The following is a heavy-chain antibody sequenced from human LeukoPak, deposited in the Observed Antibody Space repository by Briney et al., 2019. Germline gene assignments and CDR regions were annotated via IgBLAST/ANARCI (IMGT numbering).Heavy chain of an antibody. D-gene: IGHD1-1*01. CDR2: IYYDGSN. CDR1: GDSISSYY. Sequence: SETLSPTCTVSGDSISSYYWSWVRRPPGKGLEWVGYIYYDGSNNYNPALKSRVNISADTSKNQFSLTLSYVTAADTAVYYCARSKQLAPLCLDNWGQGTLVTVSS. V-gene: IGHV4-59*01. CDR3: ARSKQLAPLCLDN. J-gene: IGHJ4*02.